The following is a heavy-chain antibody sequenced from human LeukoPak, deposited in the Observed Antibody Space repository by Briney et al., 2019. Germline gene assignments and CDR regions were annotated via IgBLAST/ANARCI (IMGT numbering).Heavy chain of an antibody. CDR3: ARDSNVDKFDY. D-gene: IGHD3/OR15-3a*01. J-gene: IGHJ4*02. CDR2: IYYSGST. Sequence: SETLSLTCTVSGGSISSYYWSWIRQPPGKGLEWIGYIYYSGSTNYNPSLKSRVTISVDTFKNQFSLKLSSVTAADTAVYYCARDSNVDKFDYWGQGTLVTVSS. V-gene: IGHV4-59*12. CDR1: GGSISSYY.